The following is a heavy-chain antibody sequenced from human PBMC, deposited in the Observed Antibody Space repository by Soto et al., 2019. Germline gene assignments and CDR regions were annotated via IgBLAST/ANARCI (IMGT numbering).Heavy chain of an antibody. V-gene: IGHV4-39*01. CDR2: IHYSGST. Sequence: QLQLQESGPGLVKPSETLSLTCTVSGGSISSSSYYWGWIRQPPGNGLEWIGSIHYSGSTYYNPSLKSRVTISVDTSKNQFSLQLSSVTAADTAVYYCARHRGYSYGRVDYWGQGTLVTVAS. D-gene: IGHD5-18*01. CDR3: ARHRGYSYGRVDY. J-gene: IGHJ4*02. CDR1: GGSISSSSYY.